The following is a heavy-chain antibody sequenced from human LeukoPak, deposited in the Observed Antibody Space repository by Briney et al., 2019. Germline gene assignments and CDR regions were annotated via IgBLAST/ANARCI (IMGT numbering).Heavy chain of an antibody. J-gene: IGHJ4*02. V-gene: IGHV4-4*02. D-gene: IGHD1-14*01. CDR3: AGEILGGFNPGAY. CDR2: IHRSGSP. Sequence: SETLSLTCTVSLDSTTSNFGSWVRQPPGKGLEWIGEIHRSGSPNYNPSLQSRVTLSIDRSRNQIALELSSVTAADTAVYYCAGEILGGFNPGAYCGQGTLVTASS. CDR1: LDSTTSNF.